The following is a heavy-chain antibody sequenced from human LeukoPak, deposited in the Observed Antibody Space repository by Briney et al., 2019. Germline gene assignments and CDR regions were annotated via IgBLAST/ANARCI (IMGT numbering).Heavy chain of an antibody. D-gene: IGHD5-12*01. V-gene: IGHV3-21*01. Sequence: PGGSLRLSCAASGFTFSSYSMNWVRQAPGKGLEWVSSISSSSSYIYYADSVKGRFTISRDNAKNSLYLQMNSLRAEDTAVYYCARDQWIWEPQGYYYGMDVWGQGTTVTVSS. CDR2: ISSSSSYI. CDR3: ARDQWIWEPQGYYYGMDV. CDR1: GFTFSSYS. J-gene: IGHJ6*02.